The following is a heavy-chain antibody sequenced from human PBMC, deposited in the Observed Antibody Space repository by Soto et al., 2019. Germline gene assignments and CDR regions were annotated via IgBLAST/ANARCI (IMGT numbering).Heavy chain of an antibody. Sequence: GGSLRLSCEVSGLTFSNFAISWVRQAPGKGLEWASAIGGSSGTTFYADSVKGRFTISKDYAKNMSYLQMNSLRAEDTAVYYCAKFKGFNWNYVFDYWGQGVPVTVSS. CDR3: AKFKGFNWNYVFDY. V-gene: IGHV3-23*01. CDR2: IGGSSGTT. J-gene: IGHJ4*02. CDR1: GLTFSNFA. D-gene: IGHD1-7*01.